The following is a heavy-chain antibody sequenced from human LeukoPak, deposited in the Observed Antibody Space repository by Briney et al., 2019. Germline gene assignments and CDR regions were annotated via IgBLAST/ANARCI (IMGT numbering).Heavy chain of an antibody. Sequence: PSETLSLTCTVSGGSISSYYWSWIRQPPGKGLEWIGYIYYSGSTNYNPSLKSRVTISVDTSKNQFSLKLSSVTAADTAVYYCARGEEGCDFWSGYFDYWGRGTLVTVSS. CDR1: GGSISSYY. J-gene: IGHJ4*02. V-gene: IGHV4-59*01. CDR3: ARGEEGCDFWSGYFDY. CDR2: IYYSGST. D-gene: IGHD3-3*01.